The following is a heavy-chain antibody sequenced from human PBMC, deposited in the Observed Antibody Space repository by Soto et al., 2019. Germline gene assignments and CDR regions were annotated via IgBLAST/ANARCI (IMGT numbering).Heavy chain of an antibody. D-gene: IGHD6-13*01. J-gene: IGHJ6*02. V-gene: IGHV4-34*01. Sequence: SETLSLTCAVYGGPFSGYYWSWIRQPPGKGLEWIGEINHSGSTDYNPSLKSRVTISVDTSKNQFSLKLSSVTAADTAVYYCARFPSYGYSSSWYTKEYYYYYYGMDVWGQGTTVTVSS. CDR3: ARFPSYGYSSSWYTKEYYYYYYGMDV. CDR2: INHSGST. CDR1: GGPFSGYY.